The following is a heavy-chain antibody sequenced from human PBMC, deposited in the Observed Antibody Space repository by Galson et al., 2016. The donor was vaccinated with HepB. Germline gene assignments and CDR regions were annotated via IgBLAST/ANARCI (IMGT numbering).Heavy chain of an antibody. J-gene: IGHJ6*02. CDR2: MDPHTGNT. V-gene: IGHV1-8*01. Sequence: AVKVSCKASGYTFASYDINWVRQATGQGLQWMVWMDPHTGNTDYAPTFQGRVTMTRHTSIRTVYMDLSGLRSYDTAVYFCARGARHYDVLRTHGLDVWGRGTTVTVS. D-gene: IGHD3-9*01. CDR1: GYTFASYD. CDR3: ARGARHYDVLRTHGLDV.